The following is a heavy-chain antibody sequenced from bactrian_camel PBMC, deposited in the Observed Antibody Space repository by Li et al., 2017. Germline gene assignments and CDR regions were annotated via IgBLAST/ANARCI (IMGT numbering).Heavy chain of an antibody. D-gene: IGHD6*01. V-gene: IGHV3S40*01. CDR3: AADPSGGSWPRYEYNF. J-gene: IGHJ4*01. CDR2: IDNGGRTT. CDR1: GSIHRSYC. Sequence: VQLVESGGGSVQAGGSLRLSCAASGSIHRSYCMGWLRQVAGKEREEVALIDNGGRTTYYADFVGGRFTVSLDNAKNTVYLQMTNLKPEDTAMYYCAADPSGGSWPRYEYNFWGQGTQVTVS.